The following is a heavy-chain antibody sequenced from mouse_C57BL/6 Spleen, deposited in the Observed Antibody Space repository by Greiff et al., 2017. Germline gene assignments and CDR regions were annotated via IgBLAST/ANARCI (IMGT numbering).Heavy chain of an antibody. D-gene: IGHD1-1*01. CDR2: IRNKANGYTT. CDR1: GFTFTDYY. CDR3: ARYYGSSLYFDY. J-gene: IGHJ2*01. V-gene: IGHV7-3*01. Sequence: EVKLMESGGGLVQPGGSLSLSCAASGFTFTDYYMSWVRQPPGKALEWLGFIRNKANGYTTEYSASVKGRFTISRDNSQSILYLQMNALRAEDSATYYCARYYGSSLYFDYWGQGTTLTVSS.